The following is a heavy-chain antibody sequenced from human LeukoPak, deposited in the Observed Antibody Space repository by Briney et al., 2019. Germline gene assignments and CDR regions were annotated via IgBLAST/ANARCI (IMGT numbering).Heavy chain of an antibody. CDR2: IRYDGSNK. D-gene: IGHD3-9*01. J-gene: IGHJ4*02. CDR3: AKETNLYDILTGYYRD. CDR1: GSTFSSYG. Sequence: GGSLRLSCAASGSTFSSYGMHWVRQAPGKGLEWVAFIRYDGSNKYYADSVKGRFTISRDNSKDTLYLQMNSLRAEDTAVYYCAKETNLYDILTGYYRDWGQGTLVTVSS. V-gene: IGHV3-30*02.